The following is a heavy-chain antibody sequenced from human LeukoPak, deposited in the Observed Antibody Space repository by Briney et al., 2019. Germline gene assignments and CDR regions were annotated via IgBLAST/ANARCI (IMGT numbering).Heavy chain of an antibody. Sequence: GGSLRLSCAASGFTFSSYSMNWVRQAPGKGLEWVSSISGGAGGAAYADSVKGRFTMSRDNSKNTLYLQMNSLRAEDTAVYYCAKDGGYGSGSYYPDYWGQGTLVTVSS. CDR2: ISGGAGGA. J-gene: IGHJ4*02. CDR1: GFTFSSYS. D-gene: IGHD3-10*01. CDR3: AKDGGYGSGSYYPDY. V-gene: IGHV3-23*01.